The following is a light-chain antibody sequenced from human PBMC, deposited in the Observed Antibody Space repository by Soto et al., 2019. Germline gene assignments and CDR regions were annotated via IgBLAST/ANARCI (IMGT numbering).Light chain of an antibody. CDR3: QAYDYSLTAAT. Sequence: QSVLTQPPSVSGAPGQRVTISFTGNSSNLGAGYDVHWYQQLPGAAPKVVLFGNRNRPSGVPERFAGSKSGTTASLTIAGLQTGDEADYYRQAYDYSLTAATFGAGTQLTVL. CDR1: SSNLGAGYD. J-gene: IGLJ3*02. CDR2: GNR. V-gene: IGLV1-40*01.